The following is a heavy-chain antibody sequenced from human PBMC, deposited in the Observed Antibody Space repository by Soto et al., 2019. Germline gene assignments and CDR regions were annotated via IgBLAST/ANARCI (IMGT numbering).Heavy chain of an antibody. CDR3: ARDSGYTIFGVVILAFDI. Sequence: EVQLVESGGGLVQPGGSLRLSCAASGFTFSSYSMNWVRQAPGKGLEWVSYISSSSSTIYYADSVKGRFTISRDNAKNSLYLQMNSLRAEDTAVYYCARDSGYTIFGVVILAFDIWGQGTMVTVSS. CDR1: GFTFSSYS. J-gene: IGHJ3*02. CDR2: ISSSSSTI. V-gene: IGHV3-48*01. D-gene: IGHD3-3*01.